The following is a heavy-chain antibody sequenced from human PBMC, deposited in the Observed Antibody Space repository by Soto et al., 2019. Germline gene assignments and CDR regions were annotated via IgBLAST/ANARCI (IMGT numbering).Heavy chain of an antibody. J-gene: IGHJ4*02. CDR2: IYYSGYT. CDR3: ARRMVYGNPYFDY. Sequence: PSETLSLTCTVSGGSISSSSYYWGWIRQPPGKGLEWIGSIYYSGYTYYNPSLKSRVTISVDTSQNQFSLNLSSVTAADTAVYYCARRMVYGNPYFDYWGQGTLVTVS. CDR1: GGSISSSSYY. V-gene: IGHV4-39*07. D-gene: IGHD2-8*01.